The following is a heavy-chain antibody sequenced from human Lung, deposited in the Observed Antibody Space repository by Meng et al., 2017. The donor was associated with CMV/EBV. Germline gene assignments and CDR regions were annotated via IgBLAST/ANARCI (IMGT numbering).Heavy chain of an antibody. J-gene: IGHJ3*02. D-gene: IGHD3-10*01. Sequence: SCAASGFTFSSYDMHWVRQAPGKGLEWVSSIDNGGDTYYSGSVKGRFTISREDVKNSLYLQMNSLRAGDTAVYYCARGSSWFGESADAFDIWGQGKXVTVSS. V-gene: IGHV3-13*01. CDR1: GFTFSSYD. CDR3: ARGSSWFGESADAFDI. CDR2: IDNGGDT.